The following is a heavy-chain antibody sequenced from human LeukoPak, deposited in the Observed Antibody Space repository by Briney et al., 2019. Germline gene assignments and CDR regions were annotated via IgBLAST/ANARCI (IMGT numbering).Heavy chain of an antibody. Sequence: SETLSLTCTVSGGSISSYYWSWIRQPPGKGLEWIGYIYYSGSTNYNPSLKSRVTISVDTSKNQFSLKLSSVTAADTAVYCCARGDPNWGSIDYWGQGTLVTVSS. D-gene: IGHD7-27*01. J-gene: IGHJ4*02. V-gene: IGHV4-59*01. CDR1: GGSISSYY. CDR2: IYYSGST. CDR3: ARGDPNWGSIDY.